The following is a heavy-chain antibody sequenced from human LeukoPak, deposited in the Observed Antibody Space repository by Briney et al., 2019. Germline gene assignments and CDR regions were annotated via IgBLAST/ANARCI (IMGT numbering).Heavy chain of an antibody. CDR1: GFTFITYA. Sequence: GGSLRLSCAASGFTFITYAMSRVRQAPGKGLEWVSSISGGGGSTYYADSVKGRFTISRDNAKNSLYLQMNSLRAEDTAVYYCARGDYDSSGYYEVWGQGTLVTVSS. CDR2: ISGGGGST. D-gene: IGHD3-22*01. V-gene: IGHV3-23*01. J-gene: IGHJ4*02. CDR3: ARGDYDSSGYYEV.